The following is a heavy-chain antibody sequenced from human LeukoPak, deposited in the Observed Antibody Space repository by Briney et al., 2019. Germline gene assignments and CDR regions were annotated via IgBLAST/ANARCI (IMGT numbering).Heavy chain of an antibody. CDR1: GFTVSSNY. CDR2: VGGRSDWT. CDR3: AKHMAYCSGGSCSTFDY. D-gene: IGHD2-15*01. Sequence: GGSLRLSCAASGFTVSSNYMSWVRQAPGKGPEWVSAVGGRSDWTSYADSVKGRFAISRDNSKNTLYLQMNSLRAEDTAVYYRAKHMAYCSGGSCSTFDYWGQGTLVTVSS. V-gene: IGHV3-23*01. J-gene: IGHJ4*02.